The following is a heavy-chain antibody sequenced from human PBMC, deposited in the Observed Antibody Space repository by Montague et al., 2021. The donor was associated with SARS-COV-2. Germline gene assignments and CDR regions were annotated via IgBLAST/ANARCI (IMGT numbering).Heavy chain of an antibody. J-gene: IGHJ4*02. Sequence: TLSLTCAVSGGSISSGTYYWSWIRQPPGKGLEWIGYIYYNGHTYYNPSLQSRVTMLLDMSKNQFSLQLGSVTAADTAVYFCARDSSGYFKYDYWGQGTLVTVSS. D-gene: IGHD3-9*01. CDR3: ARDSSGYFKYDY. CDR1: GGSISSGTYY. CDR2: IYYNGHT. V-gene: IGHV4-30-4*01.